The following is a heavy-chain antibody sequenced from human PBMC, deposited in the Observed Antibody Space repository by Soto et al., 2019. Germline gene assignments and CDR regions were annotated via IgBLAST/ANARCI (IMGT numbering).Heavy chain of an antibody. CDR2: ISWNSGSI. J-gene: IGHJ4*02. CDR3: AKDRALVRSFYFDY. V-gene: IGHV3-9*01. CDR1: GFTFDDYA. Sequence: EVQLVESGGGLVQPGRSLRLSCAASGFTFDDYAMHWVRQAPGKGLEWVSGISWNSGSIGYADSVKGRFTISRDNAKNSLYLQMNSLRAEDTALYYCAKDRALVRSFYFDYWGQGTLVTVSS. D-gene: IGHD6-13*01.